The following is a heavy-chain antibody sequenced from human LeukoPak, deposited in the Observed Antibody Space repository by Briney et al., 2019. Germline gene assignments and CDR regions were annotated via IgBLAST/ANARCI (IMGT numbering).Heavy chain of an antibody. CDR1: GYSFTSYW. CDR2: IYPGDSDT. J-gene: IGHJ6*02. CDR3: ARLPFEYSSSSGIGRRNYYYYYGMDV. V-gene: IGHV5-51*01. Sequence: GESLKISCKGSGYSFTSYWIGWVRQMPGKGLEWMGIIYPGDSDTRYSPSFQGQVTISADKSISTAYLQWSSLKASDTAMYYCARLPFEYSSSSGIGRRNYYYYYGMDVWGQGTTVTVSS. D-gene: IGHD6-6*01.